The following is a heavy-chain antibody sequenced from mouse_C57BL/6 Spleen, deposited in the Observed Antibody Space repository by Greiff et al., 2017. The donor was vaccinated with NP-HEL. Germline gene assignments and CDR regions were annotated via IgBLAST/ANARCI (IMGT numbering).Heavy chain of an antibody. CDR1: GFTFSSYG. D-gene: IGHD1-1*02. J-gene: IGHJ2*01. V-gene: IGHV5-6*02. CDR3: ARPMGFDY. Sequence: DVKLVESGGDLVKPGGSLKLSCAASGFTFSSYGMSWVRQTPDKRLEWVATISSGGSYTYYPDSVKGRFTISRDNAKNTLYLQMSSLKSEDTAMYYCARPMGFDYWGQGTTLTVSS. CDR2: ISSGGSYT.